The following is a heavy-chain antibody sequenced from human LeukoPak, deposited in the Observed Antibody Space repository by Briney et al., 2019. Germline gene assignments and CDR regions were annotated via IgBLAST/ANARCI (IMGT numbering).Heavy chain of an antibody. V-gene: IGHV4-4*07. D-gene: IGHD3-10*01. J-gene: IGHJ6*03. Sequence: SETLSLTCTVSGGSISSYYWSWIRQPAGKGLEWIGRIYTSGSTNYNPSLKSRVTMSVDTSKNQFSLKLSSVTAADTAVYYCARDYYGSGSRYNYKDVWGKGTRVTVSS. CDR2: IYTSGST. CDR1: GGSISSYY. CDR3: ARDYYGSGSRYNYKDV.